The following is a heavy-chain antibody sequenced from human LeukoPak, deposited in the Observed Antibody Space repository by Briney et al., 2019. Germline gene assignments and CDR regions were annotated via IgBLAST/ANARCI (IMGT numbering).Heavy chain of an antibody. CDR2: IKHDGSEK. CDR1: GINFSTYW. D-gene: IGHD3-10*01. Sequence: GGSLRLSCEASGINFSTYWMSWVRQAPGKGLEWVAYIKHDGSEKYYVDSVKGRSTISRDNAKNSLYLQVNSLRAEDTAVYYCARRGVLDYWGQETLVTVSS. CDR3: ARRGVLDY. V-gene: IGHV3-7*03. J-gene: IGHJ4*02.